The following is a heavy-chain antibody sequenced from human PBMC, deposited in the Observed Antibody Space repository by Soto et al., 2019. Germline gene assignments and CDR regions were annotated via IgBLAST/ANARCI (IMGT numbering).Heavy chain of an antibody. CDR1: GYTFTSYY. Sequence: ASVKVSCKASGYTFTSYYIHWVRQAPGQGLEWMGIINPSGGSTSYAQKFQGRVTMTRDTSTSTVYMELSSLRSEDTAVYYCARLPSSGGFDYWGQGTLVTVSS. V-gene: IGHV1-46*01. D-gene: IGHD6-19*01. CDR2: INPSGGST. J-gene: IGHJ4*02. CDR3: ARLPSSGGFDY.